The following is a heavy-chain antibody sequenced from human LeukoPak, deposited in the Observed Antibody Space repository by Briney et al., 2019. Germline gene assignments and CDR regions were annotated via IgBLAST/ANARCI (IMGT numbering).Heavy chain of an antibody. CDR2: IYPGDSDT. Sequence: PGESLKISCKGSGYSFTSYWIGWVRQMPGKGLEWMGIIYPGDSDTRYSPSFQGQVTISADKSISTAYLQWSSLKASDTAMYYCARQGSGWSFDYGMDVWGQGTTVTVSS. V-gene: IGHV5-51*01. J-gene: IGHJ6*02. D-gene: IGHD6-19*01. CDR3: ARQGSGWSFDYGMDV. CDR1: GYSFTSYW.